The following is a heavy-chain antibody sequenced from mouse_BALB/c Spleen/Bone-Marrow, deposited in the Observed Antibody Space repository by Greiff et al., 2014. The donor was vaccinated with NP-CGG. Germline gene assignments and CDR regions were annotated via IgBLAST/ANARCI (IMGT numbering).Heavy chain of an antibody. CDR2: IYPGDGDT. V-gene: IGHV1-87*01. J-gene: IGHJ4*01. CDR3: ARVGKYPLAMDY. D-gene: IGHD2-1*01. CDR1: GYNFNNYL. Sequence: VQLQQSGAELVRPGASVKLSCKASGYNFNNYLMQWIKQRPGQGLEWIGAIYPGDGDTKYNQKFKGKATLTADKSSSTAYLQLRSWAAKDSADYYCARVGKYPLAMDYWGQGTSVTVSA.